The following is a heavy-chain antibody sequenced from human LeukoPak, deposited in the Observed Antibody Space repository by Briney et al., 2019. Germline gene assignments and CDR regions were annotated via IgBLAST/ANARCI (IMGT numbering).Heavy chain of an antibody. CDR1: GGTFCIYA. Sequence: ATLNASCKASGGTFCIYAIRWVLHSPREGREWMGGIILIFGTANYAQKFQGRVTITADKSTSTAYMELSSLRSEGTAVYYCARDDSGGSFFDYWGQGTLVTVSS. D-gene: IGHD2-15*01. V-gene: IGHV1-69*06. CDR2: IILIFGTA. CDR3: ARDDSGGSFFDY. J-gene: IGHJ4*02.